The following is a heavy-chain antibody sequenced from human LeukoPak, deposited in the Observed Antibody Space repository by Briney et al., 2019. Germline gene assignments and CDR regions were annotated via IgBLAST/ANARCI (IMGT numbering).Heavy chain of an antibody. Sequence: RPSETLSLTCTVSGGSISNSSYYWGWIRQPPGKGLEWIGSIYYSGSTYYNPSLKSRVTISVDTSKNQFSLKLSSVTAADTAVYYCARYGDGYTPFDYWGQGTLVTVSS. V-gene: IGHV4-39*01. J-gene: IGHJ4*02. CDR1: GGSISNSSYY. CDR2: IYYSGST. CDR3: ARYGDGYTPFDY. D-gene: IGHD5-12*01.